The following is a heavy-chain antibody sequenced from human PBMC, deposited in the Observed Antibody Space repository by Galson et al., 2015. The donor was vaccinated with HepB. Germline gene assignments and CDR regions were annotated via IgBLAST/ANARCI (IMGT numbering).Heavy chain of an antibody. CDR3: ARVPMLLWFGELFGDY. D-gene: IGHD3-10*01. CDR1: GYTFTSYG. J-gene: IGHJ4*02. Sequence: SVKVSCKASGYTFTSYGISWVRQAPGQGLEWMGWISAYNGNTNYAQKLQGRVTMTTDTSTSTAYMELRSLRSDDTAVYYCARVPMLLWFGELFGDYWGQGTLVTVSS. V-gene: IGHV1-18*04. CDR2: ISAYNGNT.